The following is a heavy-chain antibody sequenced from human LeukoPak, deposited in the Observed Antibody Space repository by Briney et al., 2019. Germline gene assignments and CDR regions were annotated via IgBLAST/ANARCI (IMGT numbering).Heavy chain of an antibody. D-gene: IGHD5-24*01. J-gene: IGHJ4*02. CDR3: AKSYGYKGQESSLFDF. CDR1: GFTFDDYA. CDR2: ISWNSGTI. V-gene: IGHV3-9*01. Sequence: GGSLRLSCAASGFTFDDYAMHWVRRAPGKGLEWVSGISWNSGTIDYMDSVKGRFTISRDNAKNSLYLQMKSLRPEDTAFYYCAKSYGYKGQESSLFDFWGQGTLVTVSS.